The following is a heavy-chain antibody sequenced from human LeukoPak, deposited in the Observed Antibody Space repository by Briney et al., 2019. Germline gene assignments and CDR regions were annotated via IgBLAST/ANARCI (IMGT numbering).Heavy chain of an antibody. CDR2: ISGSGGST. J-gene: IGHJ3*02. CDR3: AKAIRLRIDAFDI. Sequence: GGSLRLSCTASGFTFSSYSMNWVRQAPGKGLEWVSSISGSGGSTQYAASVKGRFTISRDNSKNTLYLQMNSLRAEDTAVYYCAKAIRLRIDAFDIWGQGTMVTVSS. CDR1: GFTFSSYS. V-gene: IGHV3-23*01. D-gene: IGHD4-17*01.